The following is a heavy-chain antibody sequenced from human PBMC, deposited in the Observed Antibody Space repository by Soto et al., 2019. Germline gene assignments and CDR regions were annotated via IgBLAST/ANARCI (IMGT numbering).Heavy chain of an antibody. J-gene: IGHJ4*02. D-gene: IGHD6-6*01. CDR3: ARDRGYSSSSRGPYYFDY. V-gene: IGHV1-69*06. Sequence: SVKGSCKASGYTFITYAISWVREAPGQGLEWMGGIIPIFGTANYAQKFQGRVTITADKSTSTAYMELSSLRSEDTAVYYCARDRGYSSSSRGPYYFDYWGQGTLVTVYS. CDR1: GYTFITYA. CDR2: IIPIFGTA.